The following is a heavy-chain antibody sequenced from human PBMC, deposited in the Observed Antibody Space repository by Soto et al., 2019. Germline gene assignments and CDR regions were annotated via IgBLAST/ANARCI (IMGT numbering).Heavy chain of an antibody. CDR1: GFTFSDYA. Sequence: QVQLVESGGGVVQPGRSLRLSCAASGFTFSDYAMHWVRQAPGKGLEWVTVISFDGKNKYYADSVKGRFTISRDDSKNTLYLQMNSLRTEDTAVYYCAREILPPYCSRDSYPYFDFWGQGALVTVSS. D-gene: IGHD2-21*02. V-gene: IGHV3-30*04. CDR2: ISFDGKNK. CDR3: AREILPPYCSRDSYPYFDF. J-gene: IGHJ4*02.